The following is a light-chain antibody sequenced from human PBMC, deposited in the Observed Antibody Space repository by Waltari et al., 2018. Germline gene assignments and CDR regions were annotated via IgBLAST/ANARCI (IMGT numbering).Light chain of an antibody. J-gene: IGLJ2*01. CDR3: CSYGGSSSFVI. Sequence: QSALTQPASVSGSPGQSITISCTGTSSDGGGDKHVSWYQQHPNKAPKLMIFEVARRSSGLSSRFSGSKSGNTASLTISGLQAEDEADYYCCSYGGSSSFVIFGGGTKLTVL. CDR1: SSDGGGDKH. V-gene: IGLV2-23*02. CDR2: EVA.